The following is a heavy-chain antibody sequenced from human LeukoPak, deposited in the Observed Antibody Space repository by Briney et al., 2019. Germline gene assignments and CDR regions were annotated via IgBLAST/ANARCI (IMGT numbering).Heavy chain of an antibody. V-gene: IGHV4-31*03. J-gene: IGHJ4*02. CDR3: ARDDSSGPPD. CDR2: IYYSGST. CDR1: GGSISSGGYY. Sequence: PSETLSLTCTVSGGSISSGGYYWRWIRQHPGKGLEWIGYIYYSGSTYYNPSLKSRVTISVDTSKNQFSLKLSSVTAADTAVYYCARDDSSGPPDWGQGTLVTVS. D-gene: IGHD3-22*01.